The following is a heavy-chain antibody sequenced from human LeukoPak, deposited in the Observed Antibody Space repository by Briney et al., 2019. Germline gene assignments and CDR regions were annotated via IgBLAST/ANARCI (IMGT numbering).Heavy chain of an antibody. V-gene: IGHV1-2*06. CDR2: INPNSGGT. D-gene: IGHD5-18*01. J-gene: IGHJ6*03. Sequence: GASVKVSCKASGYTFTGYYMHWVRQAPGQGLEWMGRINPNSGGTNYAQKFQGRVTMTGDTSISTAYMELSRLRSDDTAVYYCAREKRYSYGPWYYYMDVWGKGTTVTVSS. CDR1: GYTFTGYY. CDR3: AREKRYSYGPWYYYMDV.